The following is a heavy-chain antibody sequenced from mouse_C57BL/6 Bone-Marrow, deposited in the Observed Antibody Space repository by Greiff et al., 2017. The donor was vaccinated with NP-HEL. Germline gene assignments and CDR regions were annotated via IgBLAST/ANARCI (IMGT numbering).Heavy chain of an antibody. CDR2: IYPRSGNT. D-gene: IGHD3-3*01. Sequence: LQESGAELARPGASVKLSCKASGYTFTSYGISWVKQRTGQGLEWIGEIYPRSGNTYYNEKFKGKATLTADKSSSTAYMELRSLTSEDSAVYFCARGPFLHGTFDYWGQGTTLTVSS. CDR1: GYTFTSYG. J-gene: IGHJ2*01. CDR3: ARGPFLHGTFDY. V-gene: IGHV1-81*01.